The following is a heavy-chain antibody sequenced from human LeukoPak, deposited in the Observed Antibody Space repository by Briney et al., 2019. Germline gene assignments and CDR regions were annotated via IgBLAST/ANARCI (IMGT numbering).Heavy chain of an antibody. J-gene: IGHJ4*02. Sequence: PGGSLRLSCAASGFTFRSYAMSWVRQAPGKGLEWVSAISGSGDITYYADSVKGRFTMSRGNFKNTLYLQMNSLRAEDTAVYYCAKVSRFAVVPAAMLDYWGQGIQVTVSS. V-gene: IGHV3-23*01. CDR3: AKVSRFAVVPAAMLDY. CDR1: GFTFRSYA. D-gene: IGHD2-2*01. CDR2: ISGSGDIT.